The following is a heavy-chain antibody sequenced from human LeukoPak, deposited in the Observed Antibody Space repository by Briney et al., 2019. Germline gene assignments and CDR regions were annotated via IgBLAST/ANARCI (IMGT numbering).Heavy chain of an antibody. V-gene: IGHV3-30-3*01. CDR1: GFTFSSYA. Sequence: GRSLRLSCAASGFTFSSYAMHWVRQAPGKGLEWVAAISKDGSNKYYADSVKGRFTISRDNAKNSLYLQMNSLRADDTAVYYCARGFGYGDYGWASGQGTLVTVSS. CDR2: ISKDGSNK. J-gene: IGHJ5*02. CDR3: ARGFGYGDYGWA. D-gene: IGHD4-17*01.